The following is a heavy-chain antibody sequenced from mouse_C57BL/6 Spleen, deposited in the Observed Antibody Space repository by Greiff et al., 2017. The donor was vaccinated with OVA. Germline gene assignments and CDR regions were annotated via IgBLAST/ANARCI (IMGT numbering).Heavy chain of an antibody. CDR2: IYPGDGDT. CDR3: ARDGSGYPPFDY. J-gene: IGHJ2*01. Sequence: QVQLQQSGAELVKPGASVKISCKASGYAFSSYWMNWVKQRPGKGLEWIGQIYPGDGDTNYNGKFKGKATLTADKSSSTAYMQLSSLTSEDSAVYFCARDGSGYPPFDYWGQGTTLTVSS. CDR1: GYAFSSYW. V-gene: IGHV1-80*01. D-gene: IGHD3-2*02.